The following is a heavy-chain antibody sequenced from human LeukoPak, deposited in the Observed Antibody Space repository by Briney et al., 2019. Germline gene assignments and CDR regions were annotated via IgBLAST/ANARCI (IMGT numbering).Heavy chain of an antibody. CDR3: ARGDYGGNSLDY. Sequence: ASVKVSCKASGYTFTSYYMHWVRQAHGQGLEWMGIINPSGGSTSYAQKFQGRVTMTRDTSTSTVYMELSSLRSEDTAVSYCARGDYGGNSLDYWGQGTLVTVYS. J-gene: IGHJ4*02. CDR2: INPSGGST. CDR1: GYTFTSYY. V-gene: IGHV1-46*01. D-gene: IGHD4-23*01.